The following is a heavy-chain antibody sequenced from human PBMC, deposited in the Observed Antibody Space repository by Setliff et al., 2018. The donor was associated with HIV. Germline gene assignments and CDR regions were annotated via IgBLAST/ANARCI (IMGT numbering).Heavy chain of an antibody. CDR1: GYSFSKYG. D-gene: IGHD3-22*01. CDR2: ISGFNGNT. CDR3: ARRVSYASSGYPLGY. J-gene: IGHJ4*02. Sequence: GASVKVSCRAPGYSFSKYGISWVRQAPGQGLEWMGWISGFNGNTKYGQNFQGRVTMTSDTSTNTVYMDLSSLRPDDTALYFCARRVSYASSGYPLGYWGQGTQVTVSS. V-gene: IGHV1-18*01.